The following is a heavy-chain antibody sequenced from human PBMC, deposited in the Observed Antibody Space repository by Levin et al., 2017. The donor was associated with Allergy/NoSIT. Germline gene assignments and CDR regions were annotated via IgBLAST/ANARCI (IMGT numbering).Heavy chain of an antibody. CDR3: ARVSSLWSEER. D-gene: IGHD2/OR15-2a*01. Sequence: ASETLSLTCTVSGSSISGYYWSWIRQPPGKALEWIGYIYNSGTNYNPSLKSRVTISVDRSRNQFSLNLSSVTASDTAVYYCARVSSLWSEERWGQGTLVTVSS. CDR1: GSSISGYY. CDR2: IYNSGT. V-gene: IGHV4-59*01. J-gene: IGHJ4*02.